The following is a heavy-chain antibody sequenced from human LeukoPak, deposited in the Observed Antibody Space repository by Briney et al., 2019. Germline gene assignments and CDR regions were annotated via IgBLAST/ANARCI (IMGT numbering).Heavy chain of an antibody. CDR2: ISSGSSTI. V-gene: IGHV3-48*04. CDR1: GFTFSSNS. J-gene: IGHJ4*02. D-gene: IGHD2-8*01. Sequence: PGGSLRLSCAASGFTFSSNSMNWVRQAPGKGLEWVSYISSGSSTIYFADSVKGRFTISRDNAKNSLYLQMNSLRAEDTAVYYCARGNGFIIDYWGQGTLVTVSS. CDR3: ARGNGFIIDY.